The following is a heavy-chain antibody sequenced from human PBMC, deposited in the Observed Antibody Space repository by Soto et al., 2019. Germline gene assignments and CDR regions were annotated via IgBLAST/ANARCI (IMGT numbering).Heavy chain of an antibody. J-gene: IGHJ6*03. CDR1: GFTFSSYS. V-gene: IGHV3-21*01. CDR3: ARDHQSPTAYCSGGSCYPYYYYYMYV. D-gene: IGHD2-15*01. Sequence: EVQLVESGGGLVKPGGSLRLSCAASGFTFSSYSMNWVRQAPGKGLEWVSSISSSSSYIYYADSVKGQFTISRDNANHSLDLQMNSLRAEDTAVYYCARDHQSPTAYCSGGSCYPYYYYYMYVWGKGTTVTVSS. CDR2: ISSSSSYI.